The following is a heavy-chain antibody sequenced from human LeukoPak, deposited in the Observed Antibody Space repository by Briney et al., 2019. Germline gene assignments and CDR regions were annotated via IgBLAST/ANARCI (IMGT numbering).Heavy chain of an antibody. V-gene: IGHV4-4*09. Sequence: PSETLSLTCTVSGGSISSYYWSWIRQPPGKGLEWIGYIYTSGSTNYNPSLKSRVTISVDTSKNQFSLKLSSVTAADTAVYYCACLIAAASEYYFDYWGQGTLVTVSS. CDR1: GGSISSYY. CDR2: IYTSGST. CDR3: ACLIAAASEYYFDY. J-gene: IGHJ4*02. D-gene: IGHD6-13*01.